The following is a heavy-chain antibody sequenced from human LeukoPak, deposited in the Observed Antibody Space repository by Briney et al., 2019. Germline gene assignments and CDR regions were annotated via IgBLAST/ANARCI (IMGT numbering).Heavy chain of an antibody. CDR3: ASNTGTVIDY. D-gene: IGHD7-27*01. V-gene: IGHV4-59*01. Sequence: SSETLSLTCTVSGDFITAYYWSWIRQPPGKGLEWIGYVYYSGSTEYNPSLRSRVTISLEMSKRQFSLNLTSVTAADTAVYYCASNTGTVIDYWGQGALVTVSS. CDR2: VYYSGST. J-gene: IGHJ4*02. CDR1: GDFITAYY.